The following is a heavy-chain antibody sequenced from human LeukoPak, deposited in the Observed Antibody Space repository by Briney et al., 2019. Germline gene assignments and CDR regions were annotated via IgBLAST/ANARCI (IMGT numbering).Heavy chain of an antibody. CDR1: GFPFSSYW. V-gene: IGHV3-7*01. J-gene: IGHJ5*02. CDR3: AKGGWYGNNWFDP. Sequence: GGSLRLSCAASGFPFSSYWMTWVRQAPGKGPEWVANIRQDGSKIFYVDSVKGRFTISRDNAKNSLFLQMNSLRAEDTAVYYCAKGGWYGNNWFDPWGQGTLVTVSS. D-gene: IGHD6-19*01. CDR2: IRQDGSKI.